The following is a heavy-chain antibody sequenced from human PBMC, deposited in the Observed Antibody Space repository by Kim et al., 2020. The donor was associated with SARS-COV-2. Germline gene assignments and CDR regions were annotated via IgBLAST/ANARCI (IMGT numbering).Heavy chain of an antibody. V-gene: IGHV3-66*01. CDR3: ERDLNYYDSSGYYYDYYYYDIDV. CDR2: IYSGGST. J-gene: IGHJ6*01. D-gene: IGHD3-22*01. Sequence: GGSLRLSCAASGFTVSSNYMSWVRQAPGKGLEWVTVIYSGGSTYYADSVKGRITISRDNSKNTLYLKMNSLRDAHTAVYYCERDLNYYDSSGYYYDYYYYDIDVWGHGPTVTVSS. CDR1: GFTVSSNY.